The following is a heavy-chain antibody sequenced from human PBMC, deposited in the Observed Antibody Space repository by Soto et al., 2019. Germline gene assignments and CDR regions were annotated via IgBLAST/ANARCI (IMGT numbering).Heavy chain of an antibody. V-gene: IGHV4-38-2*02. Sequence: SETLSLTCTVSGYSISSGYYWGWIRQPPGKGLEWIGSIYHSGSTYYNPYLKSRVTISVDTSKNQFSLKLSSVTAADTAVYYCASANYNWNDAFDIWGQGTMVTVSS. CDR2: IYHSGST. D-gene: IGHD1-20*01. J-gene: IGHJ3*02. CDR1: GYSISSGYY. CDR3: ASANYNWNDAFDI.